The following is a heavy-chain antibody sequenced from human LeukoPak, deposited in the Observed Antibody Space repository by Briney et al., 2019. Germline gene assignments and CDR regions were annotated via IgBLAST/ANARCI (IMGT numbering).Heavy chain of an antibody. D-gene: IGHD3-10*01. V-gene: IGHV4-61*02. CDR2: IYTSGST. J-gene: IGHJ4*02. CDR3: ARGTLTYYYGSGDEPDY. CDR1: GGSISSGSYY. Sequence: SETLSLTCTVSGGSISSGSYYWSWIRQPAGKGLEWIGRIYTSGSTNYNPSLKSRVTISVDTSKNQSSLKLSSVTAADTAVYYCARGTLTYYYGSGDEPDYWGQGTLVTVSS.